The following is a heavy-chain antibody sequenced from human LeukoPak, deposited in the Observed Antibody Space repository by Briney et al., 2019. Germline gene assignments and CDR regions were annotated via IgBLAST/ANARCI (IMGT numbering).Heavy chain of an antibody. Sequence: GGSLRLSCAASGFTFSDYYMSWIRQAPGKGLEWVSYISSSGSTIYYADSVKGRFTISRDNSKNTLYLQMNSLRAEDTAVYYCAKDPGLTYYDILTGYLLGYFDYWGQGTLVTVSS. J-gene: IGHJ4*02. V-gene: IGHV3-11*01. CDR2: ISSSGSTI. D-gene: IGHD3-9*01. CDR1: GFTFSDYY. CDR3: AKDPGLTYYDILTGYLLGYFDY.